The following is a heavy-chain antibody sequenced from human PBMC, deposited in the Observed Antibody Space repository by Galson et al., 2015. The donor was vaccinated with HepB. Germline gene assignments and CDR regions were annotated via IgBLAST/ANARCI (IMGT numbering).Heavy chain of an antibody. CDR3: ATYDIVVVPAAIQKDAFDI. J-gene: IGHJ3*02. Sequence: SVKVSCKASGYTFTGYYMHWVRQAPGQGLEWMGWINPNSGGTNYAQKFQGRVTMTGDTSISTAYMELSRLRSDDTAVYYCATYDIVVVPAAIQKDAFDIWGQGTMVTVSS. CDR2: INPNSGGT. CDR1: GYTFTGYY. V-gene: IGHV1-2*02. D-gene: IGHD2-2*02.